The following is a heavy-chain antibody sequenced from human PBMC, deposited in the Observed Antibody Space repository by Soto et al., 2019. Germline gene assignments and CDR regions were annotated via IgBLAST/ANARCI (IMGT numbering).Heavy chain of an antibody. J-gene: IGHJ6*03. V-gene: IGHV3-23*01. CDR2: ISGSGENT. Sequence: EVQLLESGGGLVQPGGSLRLSCAASGFTFSNYAMSWVRQAPGKGLEWVSAISGSGENTYYADSVKARFTISRDNSKNTLSRQMDSLRAEDTAIYYCAKGSTTSVTTNDYSYYYMDVWGKGSTVTVSS. D-gene: IGHD4-17*01. CDR1: GFTFSNYA. CDR3: AKGSTTSVTTNDYSYYYMDV.